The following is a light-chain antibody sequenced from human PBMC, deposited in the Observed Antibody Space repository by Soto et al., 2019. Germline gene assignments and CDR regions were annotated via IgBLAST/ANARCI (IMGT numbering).Light chain of an antibody. CDR2: AAS. V-gene: IGKV1-39*01. Sequence: DIRMTQSPSSLSASVGDRVTITCRASQTINSYLTWYQQKPGKAPKLLIYAASSLQSGVPSRFSGSGSGTDFTLTISSLQPEDFATYYCQQSYSAPLTFGPGTRVHLK. J-gene: IGKJ3*01. CDR3: QQSYSAPLT. CDR1: QTINSY.